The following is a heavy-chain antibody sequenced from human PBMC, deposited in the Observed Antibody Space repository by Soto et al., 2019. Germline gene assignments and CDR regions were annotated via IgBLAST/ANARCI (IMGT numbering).Heavy chain of an antibody. CDR1: GYAFTTYG. J-gene: IGHJ4*02. Sequence: QVHLVQSGAEVKKPGASVKVSCKGSGYAFTTYGITWVRQAPGQGLEWMGWISAHNGNTNYAQKLQGRVTVTRQTSTSTAYMELRSLRSDDTAVYDCARGRYGEYWGQGALVTVSS. CDR2: ISAHNGNT. V-gene: IGHV1-18*01. D-gene: IGHD3-10*01. CDR3: ARGRYGEY.